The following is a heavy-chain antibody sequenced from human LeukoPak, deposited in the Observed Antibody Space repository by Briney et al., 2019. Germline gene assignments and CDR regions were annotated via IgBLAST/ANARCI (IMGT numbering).Heavy chain of an antibody. V-gene: IGHV3-64*01. J-gene: IGHJ3*02. CDR3: AGSPNSNLRAFDI. Sequence: GGSLRLSCAASGFTFSSYAMHWVRQAPGKGLEYVSAISSNGGSTYYPNSVKGRFTISRDNSKNTLYLQMGSLRAEYTAVYYCAGSPNSNLRAFDIWGQGTMVTVSS. CDR1: GFTFSSYA. D-gene: IGHD4-11*01. CDR2: ISSNGGST.